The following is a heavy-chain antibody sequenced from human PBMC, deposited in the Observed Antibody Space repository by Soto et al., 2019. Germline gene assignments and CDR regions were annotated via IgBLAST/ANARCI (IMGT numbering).Heavy chain of an antibody. V-gene: IGHV3-7*01. CDR2: INEDGSVK. Sequence: EVQLVESGGGLVQPGGSLRLACAASGFSFSSSWMSWVRQAPGKGLEWVGNINEDGSVKNYADSMKGRFTLSRDNAKNSLYVPLNSLRAEDTAIYYCARDPDFSAFDIWGQGTKVTVSS. CDR1: GFSFSSSW. CDR3: ARDPDFSAFDI. J-gene: IGHJ3*02.